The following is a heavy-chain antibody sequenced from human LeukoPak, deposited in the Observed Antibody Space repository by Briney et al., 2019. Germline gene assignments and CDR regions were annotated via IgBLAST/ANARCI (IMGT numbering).Heavy chain of an antibody. D-gene: IGHD5-24*01. Sequence: ASVKVSCKASGYTFTSYDINWVRQATGQGLEWMGWMNPNSGNTGYAQKFQGRVTITADESTSTAYMELSSLRSEDTAVYYCARTKPDGPYDYWGQGTLVTVSS. CDR1: GYTFTSYD. CDR3: ARTKPDGPYDY. V-gene: IGHV1-8*01. CDR2: MNPNSGNT. J-gene: IGHJ4*02.